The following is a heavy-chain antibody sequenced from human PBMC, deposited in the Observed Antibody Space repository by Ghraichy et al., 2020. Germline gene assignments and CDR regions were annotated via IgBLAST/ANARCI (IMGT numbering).Heavy chain of an antibody. J-gene: IGHJ6*02. V-gene: IGHV3-15*07. CDR3: TTLLDEYGDYYYYGMDV. CDR1: GFTFSNAW. CDR2: IKSKTDGGTT. Sequence: GGSLRLSCAASGFTFSNAWMNWVRQAPGKGLEWVGRIKSKTDGGTTDYAAPVKGRSTISRDDSKNTLYLQMNSLKTEDTAVYYCTTLLDEYGDYYYYGMDVWGQGTTVTVSS. D-gene: IGHD4-17*01.